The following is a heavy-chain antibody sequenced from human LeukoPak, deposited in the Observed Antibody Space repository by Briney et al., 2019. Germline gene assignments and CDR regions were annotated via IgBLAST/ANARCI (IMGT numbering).Heavy chain of an antibody. V-gene: IGHV3-7*03. CDR1: GFTFSSYW. J-gene: IGHJ3*02. CDR2: INKDGSKK. D-gene: IGHD4-17*01. Sequence: PGGSLRLSCAASGFTFSSYWMSWVRRAPGMGLEWVANINKDGSKKYYVDSVKGRFTISRDNSKNTLYLQMNSLRAEDTAVYYCARDKPTGDAFDIWGQGTMVTVSS. CDR3: ARDKPTGDAFDI.